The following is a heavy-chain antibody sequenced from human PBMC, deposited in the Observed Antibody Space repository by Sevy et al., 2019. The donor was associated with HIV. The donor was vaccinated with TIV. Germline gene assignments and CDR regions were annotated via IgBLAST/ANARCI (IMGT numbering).Heavy chain of an antibody. CDR2: IKQDGSEK. CDR3: AREVIKGLGYYYYMDV. Sequence: GGCLRLSCAASGLTFSSYWMSWVRQAPGKGLEWVANIKQDGSEKYYVDSVKGRFTISRDNAKNSLYLQMNSLRAEDTAVYYCAREVIKGLGYYYYMDVWGKGTTVTVSS. J-gene: IGHJ6*03. CDR1: GLTFSSYW. D-gene: IGHD3-16*02. V-gene: IGHV3-7*03.